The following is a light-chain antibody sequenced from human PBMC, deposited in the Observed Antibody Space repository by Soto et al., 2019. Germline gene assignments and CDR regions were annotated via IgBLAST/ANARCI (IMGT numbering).Light chain of an antibody. J-gene: IGKJ4*01. CDR3: QQYYTWPVT. CDR2: YAS. Sequence: IVLTQSPATLSVSPRERLTISCRASQSVTNTLARYQHKPGQAPRLLISYASRGATGIPARFSGSGSGTDFTLTINSLQSEDFAVYYCQQYYTWPVTFGGGTKVDIK. V-gene: IGKV3-15*01. CDR1: QSVTNT.